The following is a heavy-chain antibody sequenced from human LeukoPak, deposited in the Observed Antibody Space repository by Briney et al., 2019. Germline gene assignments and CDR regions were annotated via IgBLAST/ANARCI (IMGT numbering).Heavy chain of an antibody. CDR2: ISGSGGST. V-gene: IGHV3-23*01. CDR3: AKVLTRGPYFDY. CDR1: RCTFSSYA. J-gene: IGHJ4*02. Sequence: GGSLRLSCAASRCTFSSYAMSWVRQAPGKGLEWVSAISGSGGSTYYADSVKGRFTISRDNSKNTLYLQMNSLRAEDTAVYYCAKVLTRGPYFDYWGQGTLVTVSS. D-gene: IGHD3-10*01.